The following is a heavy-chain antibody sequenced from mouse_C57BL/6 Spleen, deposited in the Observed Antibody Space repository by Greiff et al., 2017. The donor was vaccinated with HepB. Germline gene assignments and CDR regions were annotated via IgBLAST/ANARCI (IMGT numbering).Heavy chain of an antibody. J-gene: IGHJ2*01. CDR3: ARRAGTGY. Sequence: VQLQQPGAELVKPGASVKMSCKASGYTFTSYWITWVKQRPGQGLEWIGDIYPGSGSTNYNEKFKSKATLTVYTSSSTAYMQLSSLTSEDSAVYYCARRAGTGYWGQGTTLTVSS. CDR2: IYPGSGST. CDR1: GYTFTSYW. D-gene: IGHD3-3*01. V-gene: IGHV1-55*01.